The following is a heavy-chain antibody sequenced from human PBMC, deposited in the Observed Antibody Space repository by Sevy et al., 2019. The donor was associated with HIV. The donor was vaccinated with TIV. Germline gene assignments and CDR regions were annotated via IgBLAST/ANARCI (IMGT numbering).Heavy chain of an antibody. CDR3: ATDGFDYSNAFDI. CDR1: GYTLTELS. V-gene: IGHV1-24*01. Sequence: ASVKVSCKVSGYTLTELSMHWVRQAPGKGLEWMGGFDPEDGETIYAQKFQGRVTMTEDTSTDTAYIELSSLRSEDTAVYYCATDGFDYSNAFDIWGQGTMVTVSS. D-gene: IGHD4-4*01. CDR2: FDPEDGET. J-gene: IGHJ3*02.